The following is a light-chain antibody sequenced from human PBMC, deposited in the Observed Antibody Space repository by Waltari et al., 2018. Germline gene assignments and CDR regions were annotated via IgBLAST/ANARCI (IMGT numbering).Light chain of an antibody. CDR3: NSYTNRNTVV. CDR2: DVS. CDR1: SNHLGGYNS. Sequence: QSALTQPASLSGSPGPSITISCTGTSNHLGGYNSLSWYQQHPCKAPRLLIYDVSNRPSGFSNRFSGSKSANTASLTISGLQAEDEADYYCNSYTNRNTVVFGGGTKLTVL. V-gene: IGLV2-14*01. J-gene: IGLJ2*01.